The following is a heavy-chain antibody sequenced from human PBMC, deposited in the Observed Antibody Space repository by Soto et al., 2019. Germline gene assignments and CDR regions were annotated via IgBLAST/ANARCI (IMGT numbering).Heavy chain of an antibody. Sequence: EAQLVESGGGLVQPGGSLRLSCAASGVNFNSFSMSWVRQAPGKGLEWVSGVSPSGTSTYYAGSLKGRLTISRDNSKDTVYLQMDFLIVADTAIYFCARTHGITSKGSFDLWGRGTLVSVSS. CDR3: ARTHGITSKGSFDL. J-gene: IGHJ2*01. D-gene: IGHD3-16*01. CDR1: GVNFNSFS. V-gene: IGHV3-23*04. CDR2: VSPSGTST.